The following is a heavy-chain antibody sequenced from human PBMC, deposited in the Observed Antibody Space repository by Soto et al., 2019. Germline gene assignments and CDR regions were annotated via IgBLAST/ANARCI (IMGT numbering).Heavy chain of an antibody. CDR2: IYYSGST. Sequence: ETWSHTCTVSGGSISSSSYYWGWIRQPPGKGLEWIGSIYYSGSTYYIPSLKSRVTISVDTSKNQFSLKLSSVTAADTAVYYCARVFGVVTQREPYYSYYGMDVWGQGTTVT. CDR1: GGSISSSSYY. D-gene: IGHD3-3*01. V-gene: IGHV4-39*01. J-gene: IGHJ6*02. CDR3: ARVFGVVTQREPYYSYYGMDV.